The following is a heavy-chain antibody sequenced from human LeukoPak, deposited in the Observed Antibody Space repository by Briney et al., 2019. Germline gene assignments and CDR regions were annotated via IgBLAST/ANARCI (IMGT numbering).Heavy chain of an antibody. D-gene: IGHD3-10*01. CDR1: GLTLGDYG. J-gene: IGHJ4*02. Sequence: GGSQRLSCTASGLTLGDYGMSWVRQAPGKGLEGVGLIRSKTHGGTTEYAASVKGRFTISRDDSESIAYLQVNSLKTDDTAVYYCTRAYYYDSGTYYRDYFDYWGQGTLVTVSS. CDR3: TRAYYYDSGTYYRDYFDY. CDR2: IRSKTHGGTT. V-gene: IGHV3-49*04.